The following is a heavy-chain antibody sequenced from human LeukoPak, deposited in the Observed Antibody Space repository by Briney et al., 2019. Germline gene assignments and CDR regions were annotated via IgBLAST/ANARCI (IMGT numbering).Heavy chain of an antibody. CDR1: GFTFNSYA. D-gene: IGHD3/OR15-3a*01. CDR3: AEDWAGYFPY. J-gene: IGHJ4*02. Sequence: GGSLRLSCAASGFTFNSYAMSWVRQAPGKGLEWVSTISGTGGSTSYADSVKGRFTISRDNSKNTLYLQMNSLSAEDTAVYYCAEDWAGYFPYWGQGTLVTVSS. CDR2: ISGTGGST. V-gene: IGHV3-23*01.